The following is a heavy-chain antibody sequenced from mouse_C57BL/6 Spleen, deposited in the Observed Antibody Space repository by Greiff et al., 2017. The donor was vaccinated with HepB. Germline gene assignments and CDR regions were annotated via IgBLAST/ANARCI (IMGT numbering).Heavy chain of an antibody. V-gene: IGHV1-26*01. CDR1: GYTFTDYY. J-gene: IGHJ4*01. D-gene: IGHD2-3*01. CDR3: ARDGGLLRMDY. Sequence: EVQLLQSGPELVKPGASVKISCKASGYTFTDYYMNWVKQSHGKSLEWIGDINPNNGGTSYNQKFKGKATLTVDKSSSTAYMELRSLTSEDSAVYYCARDGGLLRMDYWGQGTSVTVSS. CDR2: INPNNGGT.